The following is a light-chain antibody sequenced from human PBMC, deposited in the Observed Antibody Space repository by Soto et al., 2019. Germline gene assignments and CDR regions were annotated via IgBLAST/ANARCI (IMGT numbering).Light chain of an antibody. J-gene: IGLJ2*01. CDR2: EVS. CDR3: SSYAGSSTFVV. V-gene: IGLV2-23*02. Sequence: QSVLTQPASVSGSPGQSITMSCTGSRSDVGGYNLVSWYQQHPGKAPKLMIYEVSKRPSGVSNRFSGSKSSNTASLTISGLQAEDEADYYCSSYAGSSTFVVFGGGTKLTVL. CDR1: RSDVGGYNL.